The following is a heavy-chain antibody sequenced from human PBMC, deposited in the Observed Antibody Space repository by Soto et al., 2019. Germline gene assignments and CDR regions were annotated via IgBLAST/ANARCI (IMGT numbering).Heavy chain of an antibody. V-gene: IGHV3-64*04. J-gene: IGHJ4*02. D-gene: IGHD6-13*01. CDR3: AKDPFIRSWTKYFDY. CDR1: GFAFYGFA. CDR2: ISSNGGST. Sequence: GGSLRLSCSASGFAFYGFAMHWVRQAPGKGLEYVAAISSNGGSTYYADSVKGRFTISRDNSKNTLYLQMNSLRAEDTAAYYCAKDPFIRSWTKYFDYWGQGTLVTVSS.